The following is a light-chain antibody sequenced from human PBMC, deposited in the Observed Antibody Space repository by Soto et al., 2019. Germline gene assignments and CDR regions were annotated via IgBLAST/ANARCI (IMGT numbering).Light chain of an antibody. CDR2: EVS. J-gene: IGLJ1*01. V-gene: IGLV2-8*01. Sequence: QSVLTQPPSASGSPGQSVTISCTGTSSDVGAYNYVSWYQQHPGNAPKVMIYEVSKRPSGVPDRFSGSKSGNTASLTVSGLQAEDEAEYYCSSYAGTNRVFGTGTKVTVL. CDR1: SSDVGAYNY. CDR3: SSYAGTNRV.